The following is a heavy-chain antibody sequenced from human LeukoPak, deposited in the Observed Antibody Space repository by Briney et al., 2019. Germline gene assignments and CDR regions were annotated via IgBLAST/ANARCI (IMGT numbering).Heavy chain of an antibody. D-gene: IGHD1-26*01. CDR1: GGSISPYF. V-gene: IGHV4-59*12. CDR3: ARDRGVGYPDY. CDR2: IYYSGST. J-gene: IGHJ4*02. Sequence: SETLSLTCSVSGGSISPYFWSWIRQPPGKGLEWIGNIYYSGSTNYNPSLTSRLSMSVDLSKNQFSLKLSSVTAADTAVYYCARDRGVGYPDYWGQGALVTVSS.